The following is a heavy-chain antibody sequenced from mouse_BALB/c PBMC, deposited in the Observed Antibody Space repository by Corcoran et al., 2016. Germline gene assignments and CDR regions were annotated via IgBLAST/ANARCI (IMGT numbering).Heavy chain of an antibody. CDR2: IYWDDDK. V-gene: IGHV8-12*01. CDR3: ARIEDGKGGFAY. CDR1: GFSLSTSGMG. Sequence: QVTLKESGPGILQPSQTLSLTCSFSGFSLSTSGMGVSWIRQPSGKGLEWLAHIYWDDDKRYNPSLKSRLTISKDTSSNQVFLKITSVDTADTATYYCARIEDGKGGFAYWGHGTLVTVSA. J-gene: IGHJ3*01. D-gene: IGHD2-1*01.